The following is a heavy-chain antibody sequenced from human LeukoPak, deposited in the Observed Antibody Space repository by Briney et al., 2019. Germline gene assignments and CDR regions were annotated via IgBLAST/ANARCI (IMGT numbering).Heavy chain of an antibody. Sequence: SETLSFTCTVSGGSMSKSNWSWIRQPAGKGLEWVGRIYTSGSTNYNPSLESRVTISVDTSKNQFSLKLSSVTAADTAVYYCARDLGGIYCDYWGQGTLVTVSS. CDR1: GGSMSKSN. V-gene: IGHV4-4*07. CDR3: ARDLGGIYCDY. CDR2: IYTSGST. J-gene: IGHJ4*02. D-gene: IGHD1-26*01.